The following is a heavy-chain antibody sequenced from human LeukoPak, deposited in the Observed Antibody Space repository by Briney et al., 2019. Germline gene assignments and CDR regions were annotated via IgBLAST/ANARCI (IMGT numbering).Heavy chain of an antibody. CDR3: AREIYYGSGSYYNGVFDY. CDR2: ISSSGSTI. Sequence: PGGSLRLSCAASGFTFSSYEMNWVRQAPGKGLEWVSYISSSGSTIYYADSVKGRFTISRDNAKNSLYLQMNSLRAEDTAVYYCAREIYYGSGSYYNGVFDYWGQGTLVTVSS. CDR1: GFTFSSYE. V-gene: IGHV3-48*03. D-gene: IGHD3-10*01. J-gene: IGHJ4*02.